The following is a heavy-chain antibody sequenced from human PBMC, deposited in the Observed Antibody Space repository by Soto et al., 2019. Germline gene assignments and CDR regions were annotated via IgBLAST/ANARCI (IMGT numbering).Heavy chain of an antibody. CDR3: ARVERGTATTVVDAFDI. CDR1: GGFVSSGSYY. J-gene: IGHJ3*02. V-gene: IGHV4-61*01. Sequence: SETLSLTCAVYGGFVSSGSYYWSWIRQPPGKGLEWIGEMSHSGGTHFNPSLKSRVTISVDTSKNQFSLKMSSVTAADTSLYYCARVERGTATTVVDAFDIWGPGTMVTVSS. CDR2: MSHSGGT. D-gene: IGHD1-1*01.